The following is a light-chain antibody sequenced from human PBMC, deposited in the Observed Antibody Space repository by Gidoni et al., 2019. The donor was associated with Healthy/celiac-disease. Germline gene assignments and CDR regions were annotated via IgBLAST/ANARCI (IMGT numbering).Light chain of an antibody. J-gene: IGKJ5*01. V-gene: IGKV3-11*01. Sequence: DIVLTQSPATLSLSPGERATLSCRASQSVSSYLAWYQQKPGQAPRLLIYDASNRATGIPAMFSGSGSGTYFPLTISSLEPEAFAVYYCQQRSNWPITFGQGTRLEIK. CDR1: QSVSSY. CDR3: QQRSNWPIT. CDR2: DAS.